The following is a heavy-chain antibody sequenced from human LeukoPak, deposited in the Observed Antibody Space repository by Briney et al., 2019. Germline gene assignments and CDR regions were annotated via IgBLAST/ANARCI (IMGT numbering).Heavy chain of an antibody. J-gene: IGHJ4*02. Sequence: GSLRLSCAVSGFTFSSYAMSWVRQPPGKGLEWIGSIYYSGSTYYNPSLKSRVTISVDTSKNQFSLKLSSVTAADTAVYYCARLTYYYDSSGYACFDYWGQGTLVTVSS. D-gene: IGHD3-22*01. V-gene: IGHV4-39*01. CDR2: IYYSGST. CDR3: ARLTYYYDSSGYACFDY. CDR1: GFTFSSYA.